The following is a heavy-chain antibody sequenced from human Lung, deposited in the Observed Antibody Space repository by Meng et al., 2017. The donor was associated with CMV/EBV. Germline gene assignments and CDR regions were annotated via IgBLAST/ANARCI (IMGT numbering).Heavy chain of an antibody. J-gene: IGHJ4*02. CDR1: GLTFSNHG. CDR2: IWSDGSAT. CDR3: AKDKGVRYLEWFSV. D-gene: IGHD3-3*01. Sequence: GESLKISCTASGLTFSNHGMHWVRQAPGKGLEWVAFIWSDGSATYYADSVRGRFTISRDNSKNTVYLQMNSLRTEDTAVYSCAKDKGVRYLEWFSVRGQKTMVNVSS. V-gene: IGHV3-30*02.